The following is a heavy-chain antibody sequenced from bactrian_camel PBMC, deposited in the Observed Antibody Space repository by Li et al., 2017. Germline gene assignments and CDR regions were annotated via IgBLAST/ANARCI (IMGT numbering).Heavy chain of an antibody. D-gene: IGHD5*01. CDR1: EFTFSSWS. Sequence: QVESGGGLVQPGGSLRLSCAASEFTFSSWSMIWVRRAPGKGLEWVSGIFDDGRYTYYADSVKGRFTISRDNAKNTLYLQMNSLKPEDTVVYYCAAAGQGWVPSNYWGQGTQVTVS. CDR3: AAAGQGWVPSNY. CDR2: IFDDGRYT. J-gene: IGHJ4*01. V-gene: IGHV3S6*01.